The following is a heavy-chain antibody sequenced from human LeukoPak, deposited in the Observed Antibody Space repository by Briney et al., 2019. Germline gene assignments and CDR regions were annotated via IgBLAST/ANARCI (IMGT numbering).Heavy chain of an antibody. CDR1: GFTFSSYG. J-gene: IGHJ4*02. V-gene: IGHV3-30*02. Sequence: GGSLRLSCAASGFTFSSYGMHWVRQAPGKGLEWVAVIWYDGSNKYYADSVKGRFTISRDNSKNTLYLQMSSLRAEDTAVYYCVKSAVAGPFDYWGQGTLVTVSS. CDR2: IWYDGSNK. CDR3: VKSAVAGPFDY. D-gene: IGHD6-19*01.